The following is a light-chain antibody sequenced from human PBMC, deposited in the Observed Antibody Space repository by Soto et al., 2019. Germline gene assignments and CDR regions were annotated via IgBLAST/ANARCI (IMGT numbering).Light chain of an antibody. Sequence: QSALTQPASVSGSPGQSITISCTGTSSDVGGYNYVSWYQQHPGKAPKLMIYDVSNRPSGVSNRFSGSKSGITASLTISGLQAEDEADYYCSSYTSSSKPAFGGGTKLTVL. CDR1: SSDVGGYNY. CDR2: DVS. J-gene: IGLJ2*01. V-gene: IGLV2-14*01. CDR3: SSYTSSSKPA.